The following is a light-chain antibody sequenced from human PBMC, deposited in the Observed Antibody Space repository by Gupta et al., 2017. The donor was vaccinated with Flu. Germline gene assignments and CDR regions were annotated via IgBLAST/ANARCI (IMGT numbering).Light chain of an antibody. Sequence: QSVLTQPPSVSAAPGQKVTISCSGSSSNIGNNYVSWYQQLPGTAPKLRIYDNNKRPSGIPDRFSGSKSGTSATLSITVLQTGDEADDYCGTWDSSLSAWVFGGGTKLTVL. CDR2: DNN. CDR1: SSNIGNNY. V-gene: IGLV1-51*01. J-gene: IGLJ2*01. CDR3: GTWDSSLSAWV.